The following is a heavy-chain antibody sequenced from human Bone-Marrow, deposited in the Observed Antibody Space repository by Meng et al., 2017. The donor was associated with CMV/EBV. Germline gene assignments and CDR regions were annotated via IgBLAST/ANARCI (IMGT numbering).Heavy chain of an antibody. D-gene: IGHD3-22*01. CDR2: ISYDGSNK. CDR1: GGSFSGYY. V-gene: IGHV3-30*03. J-gene: IGHJ4*02. CDR3: ARDVTLYDYDSSGYSYYFDY. Sequence: LSLTCAVYGGSFSGYYWSWIRQAPGKGLEWVAVISYDGSNKYYADSVKGRFTISRDNSKNTLYLQMNSLRAEDTAVYYCARDVTLYDYDSSGYSYYFDYWGQGTLVTVSS.